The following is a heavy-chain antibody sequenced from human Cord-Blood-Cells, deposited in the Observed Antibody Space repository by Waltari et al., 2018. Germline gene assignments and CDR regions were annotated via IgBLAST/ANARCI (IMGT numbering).Heavy chain of an antibody. CDR3: ARVDPWGYYGSGSYYMGLKDWYVDL. J-gene: IGHJ2*01. CDR1: GGSISSYY. D-gene: IGHD3-10*01. CDR2: IYYSGDT. V-gene: IGHV4-59*01. Sequence: QVQLQESGPGLVKPSETLSLTCTVSGGSISSYYWSWIRQPPGKGLEWIGSIYYSGDTNDNPSLKRRVTISVDTSKNQFSLKLSSVTAADTAVYYCARVDPWGYYGSGSYYMGLKDWYVDLWGRGTLVTVSS.